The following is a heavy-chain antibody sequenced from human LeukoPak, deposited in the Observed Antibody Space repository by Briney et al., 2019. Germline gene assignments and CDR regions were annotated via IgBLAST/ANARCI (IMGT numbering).Heavy chain of an antibody. CDR1: GYSFTSYW. CDR3: ARVVVTAAPINWFDP. D-gene: IGHD2-21*02. V-gene: IGHV5-51*01. J-gene: IGHJ5*02. CDR2: IYPGDSDT. Sequence: GESLKISCKGSGYSFTSYWIGWVRQMPGKGLEWMGIIYPGDSDTRYSPSFQGQVPISADKSISTAYLQWSSQKASDTAMYYCARVVVTAAPINWFDPWGQGTLVTVSS.